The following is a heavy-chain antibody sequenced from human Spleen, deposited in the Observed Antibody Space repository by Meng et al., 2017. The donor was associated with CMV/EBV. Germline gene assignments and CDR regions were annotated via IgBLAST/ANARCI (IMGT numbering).Heavy chain of an antibody. CDR3: ARLLVVTPSYGMDV. J-gene: IGHJ6*02. D-gene: IGHD3-22*01. V-gene: IGHV4-34*01. CDR1: GGSFSGYY. CDR2: INHSGST. Sequence: SETLSLTCAVYGGSFSGYYWSWIRQPPGKGLEWIGEINHSGSTNYNPSLKSRVTISVDASKNQFSLKLSSVTAADTALYYCARLLVVTPSYGMDVWGQGNTVTVSS.